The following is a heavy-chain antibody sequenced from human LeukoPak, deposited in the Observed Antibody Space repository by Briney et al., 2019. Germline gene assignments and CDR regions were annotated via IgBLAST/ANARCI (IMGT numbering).Heavy chain of an antibody. CDR3: ARRGSGYSQNYFDY. J-gene: IGHJ4*02. V-gene: IGHV3-64*01. CDR2: ISSNGGST. D-gene: IGHD3-22*01. Sequence: GGSLRLSCAASGFSFSSYAMHWVRHAPGKGLEYVSAISSNGGSTYYANSVKDRFTISRDNSKNTLYLQMGSMRAEDMAVYYCARRGSGYSQNYFDYWGQGTLVTVSS. CDR1: GFSFSSYA.